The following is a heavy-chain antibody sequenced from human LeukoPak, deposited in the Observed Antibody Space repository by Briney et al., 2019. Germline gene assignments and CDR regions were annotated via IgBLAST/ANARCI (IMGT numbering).Heavy chain of an antibody. CDR1: GGSISSSNW. CDR2: IYHSGST. J-gene: IGHJ6*02. V-gene: IGHV4-4*02. D-gene: IGHD3-10*01. Sequence: SGTLSLTCAVSGGSISSSNWWSWVRQPPGKGLEWIGEIYHSGSTNYNPSLKSRVTISVDKSKNQFSPKLSSVTAADTAMYYCARLIGYGSGSYYNHNGMDVWGQGTTVTVSS. CDR3: ARLIGYGSGSYYNHNGMDV.